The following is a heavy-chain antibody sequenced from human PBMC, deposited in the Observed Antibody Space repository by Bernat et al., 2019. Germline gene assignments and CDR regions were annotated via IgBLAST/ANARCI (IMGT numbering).Heavy chain of an antibody. J-gene: IGHJ3*02. Sequence: QLQLQESGPGLVKPSETLSLTCTVSGGSISSSSYYWVWIRQPPGKGLEWIGSIYYSGSTYYNPSLKSRVTISVDTSKNQFSLKLSSVTAADTAVYYCARLQWYYYDSSGYDAFDIWGQGTMVTVSS. V-gene: IGHV4-39*01. CDR1: GGSISSSSYY. CDR3: ARLQWYYYDSSGYDAFDI. D-gene: IGHD3-22*01. CDR2: IYYSGST.